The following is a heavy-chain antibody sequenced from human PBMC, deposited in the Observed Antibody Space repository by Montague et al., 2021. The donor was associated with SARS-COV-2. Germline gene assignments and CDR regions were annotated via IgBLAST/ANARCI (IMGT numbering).Heavy chain of an antibody. Sequence: SETLSLTCAVYGGSFSGYYWSWIRQPPGKGLEWIGEINHSGSTNYNPSLKSRVTISVDTSKNQFSLELSPVTAADTAVYYCARALPVTTFFYSYYGMDVWGQGTRSPSP. J-gene: IGHJ6*02. CDR3: ARALPVTTFFYSYYGMDV. CDR2: INHSGST. CDR1: GGSFSGYY. V-gene: IGHV4-34*01. D-gene: IGHD4-17*01.